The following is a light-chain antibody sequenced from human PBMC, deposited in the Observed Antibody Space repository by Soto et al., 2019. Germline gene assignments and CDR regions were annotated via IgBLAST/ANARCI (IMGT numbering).Light chain of an antibody. CDR3: SSYAGNNNVV. CDR2: EVI. CDR1: SSDVGVYKY. V-gene: IGLV2-8*01. J-gene: IGLJ2*01. Sequence: QSALTQPPSASGSPGQSVTISCTGTSSDVGVYKYVSWYQQHPGKAPKLMIYEVIKRPSGVPERFSGSKSGNTASLTVSGLQAEDEADYYCSSYAGNNNVVFGGGTKLTVL.